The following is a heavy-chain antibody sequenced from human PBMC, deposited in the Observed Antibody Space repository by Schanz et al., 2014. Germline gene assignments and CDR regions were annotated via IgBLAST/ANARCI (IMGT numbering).Heavy chain of an antibody. CDR2: IWSDGSTK. Sequence: QVQIGDSGGGVVQPGRSLRLSCAAAGFAFSVYGMHWVRQAPGKGPEWVAVIWSDGSTKYYADSVKGRFTISRDNSKNTLYLQMNSQRDDDTAVYVCARAHGNNWYGKGLDYWGLGTQVAVSS. CDR1: GFAFSVYG. V-gene: IGHV3-33*01. CDR3: ARAHGNNWYGKGLDY. D-gene: IGHD1-1*01. J-gene: IGHJ4*02.